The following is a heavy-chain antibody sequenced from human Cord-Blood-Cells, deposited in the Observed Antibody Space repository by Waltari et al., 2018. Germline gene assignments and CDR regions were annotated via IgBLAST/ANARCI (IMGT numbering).Heavy chain of an antibody. V-gene: IGHV1-2*02. J-gene: IGHJ3*02. CDR1: GYPCTGYY. Sequence: QVQLVQSGAEVKKPGASVKVSCKASGYPCTGYYMPWVRPAPGQGLEWMGWINPNSGGTNYAQKFQGRVTMTRDTSISTAYMELSRLRSDDTAVYYCATSGEFYDAFDIWGQGTMVTVSS. CDR2: INPNSGGT. CDR3: ATSGEFYDAFDI. D-gene: IGHD3-10*01.